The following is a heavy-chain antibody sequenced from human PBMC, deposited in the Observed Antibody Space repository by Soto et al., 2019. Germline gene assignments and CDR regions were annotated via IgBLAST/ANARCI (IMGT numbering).Heavy chain of an antibody. Sequence: QVQPVQSGAEVKKPGSSVKVPCKASGATLRSYGISWVRQAPGQGLEWMGGTIPVFGTTNYAQNFHGRATITADESTNTAYLELSSLRSDDTAVYYCAMSFTVTTEYYFDYWGQGTLVTVSS. CDR2: TIPVFGTT. D-gene: IGHD4-17*01. CDR3: AMSFTVTTEYYFDY. J-gene: IGHJ4*02. CDR1: GATLRSYG. V-gene: IGHV1-69*01.